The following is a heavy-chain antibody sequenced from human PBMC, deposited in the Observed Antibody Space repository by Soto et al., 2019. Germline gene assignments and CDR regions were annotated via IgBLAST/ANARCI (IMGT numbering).Heavy chain of an antibody. V-gene: IGHV3-53*04. Sequence: EVQLVESGGGFVQPGGSLRLSCAAAGVTVSSKYMTWVRQAPGKGLDWVSIIYSGGSTYYGDSVKGRFTISRHNSKNTLYLQMSSLRAEDTGVYYCASGGSGWKGALDIWGQGTMVTVSS. CDR2: IYSGGST. D-gene: IGHD6-19*01. CDR1: GVTVSSKY. J-gene: IGHJ3*02. CDR3: ASGGSGWKGALDI.